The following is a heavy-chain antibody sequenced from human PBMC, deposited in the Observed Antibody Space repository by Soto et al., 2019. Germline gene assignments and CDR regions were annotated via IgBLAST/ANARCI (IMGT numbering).Heavy chain of an antibody. V-gene: IGHV3-30-3*01. Sequence: QVQLVESGGGVVQPGRSLRLSCAASGFTFSSYAMHWVRQAPGKGLERVAVISYDGSNKYYADSVKGRFTISRDNSKNTLDLQMHSLRAEDTAVYYCAGGMDSNYGLGSFDYWGQGSLVTVSS. CDR1: GFTFSSYA. D-gene: IGHD4-4*01. CDR2: ISYDGSNK. CDR3: AGGMDSNYGLGSFDY. J-gene: IGHJ4*02.